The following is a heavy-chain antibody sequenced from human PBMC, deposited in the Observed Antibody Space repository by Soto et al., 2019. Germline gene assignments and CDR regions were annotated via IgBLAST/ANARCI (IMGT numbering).Heavy chain of an antibody. CDR1: GFTVSSNY. CDR3: ASSYCSGGSCYLTDYYYMDV. V-gene: IGHV3-66*01. D-gene: IGHD2-15*01. CDR2: IYSGGST. Sequence: GGSLRLSCAASGFTVSSNYMSWVRQAPGKGLEWVSVIYSGGSTYYADSVEGRFTIFRENSKNTLYLQMKSLGAEDTAVYYCASSYCSGGSCYLTDYYYMDVWGKGTTVTVSS. J-gene: IGHJ6*03.